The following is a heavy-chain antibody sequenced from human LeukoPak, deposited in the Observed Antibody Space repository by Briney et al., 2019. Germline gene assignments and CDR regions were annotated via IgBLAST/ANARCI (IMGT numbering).Heavy chain of an antibody. J-gene: IGHJ4*02. CDR2: IKHDGSED. V-gene: IGHV3-7*01. CDR3: AREIPGDRNPGSDY. CDR1: GFTLSNYW. D-gene: IGHD1-14*01. Sequence: GGSLRLSCAASGFTLSNYWMTWVRQAPGKGLEWVANIKHDGSEDYYLDSVKGRFTISRDNSKNTLYLQMGSLRVEDTAIYYCAREIPGDRNPGSDYWGQGTLVTVSS.